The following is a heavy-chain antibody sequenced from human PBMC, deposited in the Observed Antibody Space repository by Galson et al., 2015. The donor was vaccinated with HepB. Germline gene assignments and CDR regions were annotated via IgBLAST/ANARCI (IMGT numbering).Heavy chain of an antibody. J-gene: IGHJ4*02. D-gene: IGHD5-12*01. CDR1: GFNFRGSG. Sequence: SLRLSCAASGFNFRGSGMHWVRQAPGKGLEWVAVIQYDGSIKVYADSVKGRFTISRDNSKNTLYLQMNSLRAEDTAVYYCATYEQTKSFDYWGQGALVTVSS. CDR2: IQYDGSIK. V-gene: IGHV3-33*05. CDR3: ATYEQTKSFDY.